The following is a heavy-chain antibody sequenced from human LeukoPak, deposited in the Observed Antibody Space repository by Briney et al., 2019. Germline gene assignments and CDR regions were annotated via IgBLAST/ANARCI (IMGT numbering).Heavy chain of an antibody. J-gene: IGHJ4*02. V-gene: IGHV5-51*01. CDR3: AKLGYCSADTCYSYFDS. CDR2: IYPGNSET. Sequence: GESLKISCQASGYTFNYYWIGWVRQMPGKGLECMGIIYPGNSETKYSPSFRGQVIISADKSINTAYLQWSSLKDSDSAMYYCAKLGYCSADTCYSYFDSWGQGSLVTVSS. D-gene: IGHD2-15*01. CDR1: GYTFNYYW.